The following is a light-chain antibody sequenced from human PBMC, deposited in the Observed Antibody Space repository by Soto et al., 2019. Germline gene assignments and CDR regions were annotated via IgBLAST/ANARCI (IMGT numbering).Light chain of an antibody. CDR1: QSVRSSF. V-gene: IGKV3-20*01. CDR2: DVS. Sequence: EIVLTQSPGTLSLSPGERATLSCRASQSVRSSFFAWYQQKPGQAPRLLIYDVSVRATGIPDRFSGSGSGTDFTLTTNTLEPEDFAVYYCQQYENSVMYTFGQGTKLEIK. CDR3: QQYENSVMYT. J-gene: IGKJ2*01.